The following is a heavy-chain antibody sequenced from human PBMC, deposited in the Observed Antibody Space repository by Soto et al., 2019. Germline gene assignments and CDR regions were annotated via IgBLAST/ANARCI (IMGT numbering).Heavy chain of an antibody. CDR3: ARESEDLTSNFDY. CDR2: ISSTPHYI. CDR1: GFTFTRYS. V-gene: IGHV3-21*06. Sequence: GGSLRLSCAASGFTFTRYSLTWVRQAPGKGLEWVSSISSTPHYIYYADPMRGRFTISRANAKNAVYLEMNSLRAEDTAVYYCARESEDLTSNFDYWGQGTLVTVS. J-gene: IGHJ4*02.